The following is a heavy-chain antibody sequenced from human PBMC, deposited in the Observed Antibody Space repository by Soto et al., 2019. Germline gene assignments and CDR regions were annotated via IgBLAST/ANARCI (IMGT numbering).Heavy chain of an antibody. J-gene: IGHJ6*02. CDR1: GYSFSSYW. CDR2: IYPGDSDT. D-gene: IGHD6-13*01. V-gene: IGHV5-51*01. Sequence: GESLKISCKGSGYSFSSYWIGWVRQMPGKGLEWMGIIYPGDSDTRYSPSFQGQVTISADKSISTAYLQWSSLKASDTAMYYCARTSAAGKYYDGMDVWGQGTTVTVSS. CDR3: ARTSAAGKYYDGMDV.